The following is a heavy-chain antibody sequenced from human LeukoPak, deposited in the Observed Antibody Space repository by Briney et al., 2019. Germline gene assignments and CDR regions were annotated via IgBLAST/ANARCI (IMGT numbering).Heavy chain of an antibody. CDR1: GYTFTGYY. V-gene: IGHV1-2*02. CDR3: ARDKALRYFDWLQNGMDV. Sequence: GASVKVSCKASGYTFTGYYMHWVRQAPGHGLEWMGWINPNSGGTNYAQKFQGRVTMTRDTSISTAYMELSRLRSDDTAVYYCARDKALRYFDWLQNGMDVWGQGTTVTVSS. D-gene: IGHD3-9*01. CDR2: INPNSGGT. J-gene: IGHJ6*02.